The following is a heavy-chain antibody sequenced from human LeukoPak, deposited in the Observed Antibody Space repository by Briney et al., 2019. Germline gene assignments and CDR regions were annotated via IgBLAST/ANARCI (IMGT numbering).Heavy chain of an antibody. J-gene: IGHJ6*02. CDR2: ISGSGGST. Sequence: GGSLRLSCEVSEFPFSIYAMAWVRQAPGQGLEWVSAISGSGGSTYYADSVKGRFTISRDNSKNTLYLQMNSLRAEDTAVYYCAKSPSSLRSRYYGMDVWGQGTTVTVSS. D-gene: IGHD3-16*02. V-gene: IGHV3-23*01. CDR3: AKSPSSLRSRYYGMDV. CDR1: EFPFSIYA.